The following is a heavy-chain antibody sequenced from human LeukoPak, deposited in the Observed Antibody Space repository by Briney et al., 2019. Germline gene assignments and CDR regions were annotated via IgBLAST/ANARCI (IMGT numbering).Heavy chain of an antibody. CDR2: ICAYNGNT. CDR1: GYTFTSYG. J-gene: IGHJ6*03. V-gene: IGHV1-18*01. D-gene: IGHD6-19*01. CDR3: AREAGYSSGWPTLAYYYYYYMDV. Sequence: GASVKVSCKASGYTFTSYGISWVRQAPGQGLEWMGWICAYNGNTNYAQKLQGRVTMTTDTSTSTAYMELRSLRSDDTAVYYCAREAGYSSGWPTLAYYYYYYMDVWGKGTTVTISS.